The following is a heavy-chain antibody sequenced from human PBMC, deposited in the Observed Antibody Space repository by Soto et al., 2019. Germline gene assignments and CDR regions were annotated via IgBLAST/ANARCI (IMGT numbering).Heavy chain of an antibody. V-gene: IGHV3-48*01. CDR1: GFTFSSYS. CDR3: AKVGPYYSGSYMFRYNWFGP. J-gene: IGHJ5*02. Sequence: PGESLKISCAASGFTFSSYSMNWVRQAPGKGLEWVSYISSSSTTIYYADSVKGRFTISRDNAKNSLYLQMNSLRAEDTAVYYCAKVGPYYSGSYMFRYNWFGPWGPGTLVTVSS. D-gene: IGHD3-10*01. CDR2: ISSSSTTI.